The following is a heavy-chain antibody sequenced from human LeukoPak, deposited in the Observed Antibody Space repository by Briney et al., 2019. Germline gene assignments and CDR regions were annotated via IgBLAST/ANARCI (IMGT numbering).Heavy chain of an antibody. J-gene: IGHJ4*02. Sequence: GGSLSLSCAASGFTFSSYGMHWVRQAPGKGLEWVAFIRYDGNNKYYADSVKGRFTISRDNSKNTLSLQMNSLRGEDTAVYYCAKDLYGSGSLFDYWGQGTLVTVSS. CDR1: GFTFSSYG. V-gene: IGHV3-30*02. D-gene: IGHD3-10*01. CDR2: IRYDGNNK. CDR3: AKDLYGSGSLFDY.